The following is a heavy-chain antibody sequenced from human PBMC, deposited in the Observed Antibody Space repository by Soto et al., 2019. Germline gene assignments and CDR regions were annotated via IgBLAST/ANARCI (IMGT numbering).Heavy chain of an antibody. D-gene: IGHD6-19*01. CDR2: INHSGST. CDR1: GGSFSGYY. Sequence: SETLSLTCAVYGGSFSGYYWSWIRQPPGKGLEWIGEINHSGSTNYNPSLKSRVTISVDTSKNQFSLKLSSVTAADTAVYYCARLGHSLGVAGPREIDYWGQGTLVTVSS. J-gene: IGHJ4*02. V-gene: IGHV4-34*01. CDR3: ARLGHSLGVAGPREIDY.